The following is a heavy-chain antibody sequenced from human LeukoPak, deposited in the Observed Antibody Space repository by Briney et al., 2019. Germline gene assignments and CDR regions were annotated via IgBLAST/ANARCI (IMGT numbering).Heavy chain of an antibody. CDR3: ARGPHDYVWGSYRYQHAFDI. CDR2: INHSGST. D-gene: IGHD3-16*02. Sequence: SETLSLTCAVYGGSFSGYYWSWIRQPPGKGLEWIGEINHSGSTNYNPSLKSRVTIPVDTSKNQFSLKLSSVTAADTAVYYCARGPHDYVWGSYRYQHAFDIWGQGTMVTVSS. J-gene: IGHJ3*02. CDR1: GGSFSGYY. V-gene: IGHV4-34*01.